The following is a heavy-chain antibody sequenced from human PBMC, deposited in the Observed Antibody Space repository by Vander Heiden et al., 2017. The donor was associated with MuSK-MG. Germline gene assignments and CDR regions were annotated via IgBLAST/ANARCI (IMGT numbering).Heavy chain of an antibody. CDR1: GFTFSAYW. Sequence: EVELVESGGGLVQPGGSLRLSCAASGFTFSAYWMSWVRQVPGKGLEWVANIRHDESEKFYGDSAKGRFTISRDNAKNSLFLQVDSLRADDTAVYYCARGIVIIPSADPYYYYMDVWGKGTTVTVSS. D-gene: IGHD2-15*01. V-gene: IGHV3-7*04. CDR2: IRHDESEK. CDR3: ARGIVIIPSADPYYYYMDV. J-gene: IGHJ6*03.